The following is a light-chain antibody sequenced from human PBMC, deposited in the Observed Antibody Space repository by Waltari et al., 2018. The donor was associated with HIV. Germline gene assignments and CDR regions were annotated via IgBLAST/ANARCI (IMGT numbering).Light chain of an antibody. CDR2: GAS. Sequence: DIQMTQSPLCLSASVGDSVTITCRTSQNIGNYLNWYLHKPGTAPKLLIYGASSLQGGVPSRFSGGGSGTDFFLTISNLQPEDFGIYYCQQSYNSPPTLGRGTKLEL. V-gene: IGKV1-39*01. J-gene: IGKJ2*01. CDR3: QQSYNSPPT. CDR1: QNIGNY.